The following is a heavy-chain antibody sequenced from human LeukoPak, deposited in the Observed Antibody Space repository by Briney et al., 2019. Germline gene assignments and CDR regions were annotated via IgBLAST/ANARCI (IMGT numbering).Heavy chain of an antibody. CDR1: VYTFTGYY. V-gene: IGHV1-2*02. Sequence: ASVNVSCKSSVYTFTGYYMHWVRQAPGQGLEWMGWINPNSGGTNYAQKFQGRVTMTRDTSISTAYMELSRLRSDDTAVYYCARDDSSSLNYWGQGTLVTVSS. J-gene: IGHJ4*02. CDR2: INPNSGGT. D-gene: IGHD6-13*01. CDR3: ARDDSSSLNY.